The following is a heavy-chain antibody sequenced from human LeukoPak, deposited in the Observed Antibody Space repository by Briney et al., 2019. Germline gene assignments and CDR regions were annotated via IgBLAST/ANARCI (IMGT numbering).Heavy chain of an antibody. CDR1: GFTLSSYW. J-gene: IGHJ6*02. CDR2: INSDGSST. V-gene: IGHV3-74*01. CDR3: ASSVNYYYGMDV. Sequence: PGGSLRLSCAASGFTLSSYWMHWVRQAPGKGLVWVSRINSDGSSTSYADSVKGRFTISRDNAKNTLYLQMNSLRAEDTAVYYCASSVNYYYGMDVWGQGTTVTVSS.